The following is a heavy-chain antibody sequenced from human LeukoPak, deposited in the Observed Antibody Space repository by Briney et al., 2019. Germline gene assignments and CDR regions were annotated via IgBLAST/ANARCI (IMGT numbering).Heavy chain of an antibody. CDR2: INNDESST. J-gene: IGHJ6*03. D-gene: IGHD1-26*01. CDR3: ARDPYSGSYSAYYYYYMDV. V-gene: IGHV3-74*01. CDR1: GFTFSSYW. Sequence: GGSLRLSCAASGFTFSSYWMHWVRQAPGKGLVWVSRINNDESSTTYADSVKGRFTISRDNAKNTLYLQMNSLRAEDTAVYYCARDPYSGSYSAYYYYYMDVWGKGTTVTVSS.